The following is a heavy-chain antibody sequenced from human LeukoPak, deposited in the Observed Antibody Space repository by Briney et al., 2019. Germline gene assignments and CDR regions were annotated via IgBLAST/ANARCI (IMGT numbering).Heavy chain of an antibody. D-gene: IGHD3-10*01. Sequence: APVKVSCKASGYTFSSYGISWVRQAPGQGLEWMGWISAYNGNTNYAQKLQGRVTMTTDTSTSTAYMELRSLRSDDTAVYYCARDNTMVRGVIISRAVDYWGQGTLVTVSS. CDR2: ISAYNGNT. J-gene: IGHJ4*02. CDR1: GYTFSSYG. CDR3: ARDNTMVRGVIISRAVDY. V-gene: IGHV1-18*01.